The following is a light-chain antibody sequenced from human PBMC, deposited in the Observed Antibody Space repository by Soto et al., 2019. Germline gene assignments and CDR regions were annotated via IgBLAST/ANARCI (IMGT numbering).Light chain of an antibody. V-gene: IGKV4-1*01. J-gene: IGKJ2*01. Sequence: DIMMTQSPDSLTVSLGARATINCKSSQSVLYSTNNKTCVACYQQKPGPPPKLLIYWASTRQSGVPDRFSGSGSGTDFTLTFSGLRAEDVAVYYWHQYFATPLSFGQGTKLAIQ. CDR1: QSVLYSTNNKTC. CDR2: WAS. CDR3: HQYFATPLS.